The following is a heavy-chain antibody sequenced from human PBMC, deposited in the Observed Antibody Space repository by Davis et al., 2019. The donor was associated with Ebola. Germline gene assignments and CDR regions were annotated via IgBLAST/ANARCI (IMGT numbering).Heavy chain of an antibody. CDR2: ISWNSDSI. J-gene: IGHJ5*02. CDR1: GFTFGDSA. Sequence: GGSLRLSCAGSGFTFGDSAMHWVRHAPGKGLEWVSGISWNSDSIVYADSVKGRFTISRDNARNSLYLQMNSLGGEDTAFYYCAKGRTIPLALDLWGQGTLVTVSS. V-gene: IGHV3-9*01. CDR3: AKGRTIPLALDL. D-gene: IGHD2-2*02.